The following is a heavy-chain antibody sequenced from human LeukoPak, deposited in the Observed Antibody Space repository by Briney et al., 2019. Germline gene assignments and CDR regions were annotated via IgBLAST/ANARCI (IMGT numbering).Heavy chain of an antibody. J-gene: IGHJ4*02. CDR3: AREGYTSGRAAAFDF. CDR1: GFTLSNYH. CDR2: IPHDGGGK. D-gene: IGHD6-19*01. Sequence: GGSLRLSCAASGFTLSNYHMHWVRQAPGGGLEWVALIPHDGGGKQYAASVQDRFTISRDNSENTVYLQMNSLRHDDAAVYFCAREGYTSGRAAAFDFWGRGTLVTVSS. V-gene: IGHV3-30*04.